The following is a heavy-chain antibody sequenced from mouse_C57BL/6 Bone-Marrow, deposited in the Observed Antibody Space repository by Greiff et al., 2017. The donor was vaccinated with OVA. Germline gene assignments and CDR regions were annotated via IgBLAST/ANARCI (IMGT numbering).Heavy chain of an antibody. J-gene: IGHJ4*01. Sequence: VQLQQPGAELVKPGASVKLSCKASGYTFTSYWMQWVKQRPGQGLEWIGEIDPSDSYTNYNQKFKGKATLTVDTSSSTAYMHLSSLTSEDAAVYCGARGDGYYGAMDYWGQGTSVTVSS. D-gene: IGHD2-3*01. CDR1: GYTFTSYW. V-gene: IGHV1-50*01. CDR3: ARGDGYYGAMDY. CDR2: IDPSDSYT.